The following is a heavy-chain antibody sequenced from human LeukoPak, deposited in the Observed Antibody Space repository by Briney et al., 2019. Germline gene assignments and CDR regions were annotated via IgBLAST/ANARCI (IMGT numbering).Heavy chain of an antibody. CDR3: ARLVQDDILTGYSTYYFDY. V-gene: IGHV4-4*02. J-gene: IGHJ4*02. D-gene: IGHD3-9*01. CDR1: GGSISSSNW. CDR2: IYHSGST. Sequence: PSETLSLTCAVSGGSISSSNWWSWVRQPPGKGLEWIGEIYHSGSTNYNPSLKSRVTISVDKSKNQFSLKLSSVTAADTAVYYCARLVQDDILTGYSTYYFDYWGQGTLVTVPS.